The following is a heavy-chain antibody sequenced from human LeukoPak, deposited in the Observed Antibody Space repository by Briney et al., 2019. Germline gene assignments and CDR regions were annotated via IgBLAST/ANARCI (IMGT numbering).Heavy chain of an antibody. CDR2: IIPILGIA. V-gene: IGHV1-69*04. D-gene: IGHD3-10*01. CDR3: AVLWFGELLFDY. CDR1: GYTFTSYG. J-gene: IGHJ4*02. Sequence: SVKVSCKASGYTFTSYGISWVRQAPGQGLEWMGRIIPILGIANYAQKFQGRVTITADKSTSTAYMELSSLRSEDTAVYYCAVLWFGELLFDYWGQGTLVTVSS.